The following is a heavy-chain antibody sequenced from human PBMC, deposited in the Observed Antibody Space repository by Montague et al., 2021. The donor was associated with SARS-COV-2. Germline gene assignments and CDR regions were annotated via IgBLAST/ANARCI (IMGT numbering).Heavy chain of an antibody. CDR1: GRSISTYY. CDR2: IDYSGST. D-gene: IGHD3-9*01. J-gene: IGHJ6*02. V-gene: IGHV4-59*07. Sequence: SDTLSLTCTVSGRSISTYYWNWIRQFPGKGLEWIGYIDYSGSTNYNPSLQSRVIISVDRSKIQFSLKLNSVTAADTAIYYCARLPYDNSYGMDVWGQGTTVTVSS. CDR3: ARLPYDNSYGMDV.